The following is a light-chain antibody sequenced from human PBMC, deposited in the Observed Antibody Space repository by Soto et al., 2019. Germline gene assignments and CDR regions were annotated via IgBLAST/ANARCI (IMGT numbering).Light chain of an antibody. CDR2: AAS. J-gene: IGKJ1*01. CDR1: QSVRSNY. V-gene: IGKV3-20*01. Sequence: EIVLTQSPGTLTLSPGERATLSCRASQSVRSNYLAWYQQGPGQAPRLLIFAASSRATGIPDRVSGSGSGTDFTLTISSLEPEDFAVYYCQQYSPSPWTFGQGTKVDIK. CDR3: QQYSPSPWT.